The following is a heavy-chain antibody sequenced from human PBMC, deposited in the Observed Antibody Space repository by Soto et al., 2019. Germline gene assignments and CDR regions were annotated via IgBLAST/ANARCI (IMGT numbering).Heavy chain of an antibody. CDR2: ISGNSGST. J-gene: IGHJ4*02. CDR3: AKAYYDFWSPFDY. Sequence: EVQLLESGGGLVQPGGSLRLSCAASGFTFSSYAMSWVRQAPGKGLEWVSTISGNSGSTYYADSVKGRFTISRDNSKNTLYLQMNSLRAEDTAVYYCAKAYYDFWSPFDYWGQGTLVTVSS. CDR1: GFTFSSYA. V-gene: IGHV3-23*01. D-gene: IGHD3-3*01.